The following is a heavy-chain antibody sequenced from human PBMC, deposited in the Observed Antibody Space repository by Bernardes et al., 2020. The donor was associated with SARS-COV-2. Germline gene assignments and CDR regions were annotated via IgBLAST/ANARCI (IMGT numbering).Heavy chain of an antibody. CDR1: GYSFTNYW. V-gene: IGHV5-51*01. D-gene: IGHD5-12*01. J-gene: IGHJ4*02. Sequence: GESLKISCKGSGYSFTNYWIGWVRQMPGKGLEYMGIIYPWNSETKYSPSFQGQVTMSADKSTSTAYLQWSGLKASDTAIYYCARHFRDGYNRDLDYWGPGTLVTVSS. CDR2: IYPWNSET. CDR3: ARHFRDGYNRDLDY.